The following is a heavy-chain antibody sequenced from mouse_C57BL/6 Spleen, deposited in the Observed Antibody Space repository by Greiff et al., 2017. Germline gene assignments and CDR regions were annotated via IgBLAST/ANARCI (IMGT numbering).Heavy chain of an antibody. CDR1: GYTFTSYW. J-gene: IGHJ1*03. CDR3: ARRGGPYWYFDV. Sequence: QVQLQQPGAELVRPGTSVKLSCKASGYTFTSYWMHWVKQRPGQGLEWIGVIDPSDSYTNYHQKFKGKATLTVDTSSSTAYMQLSSLTSEDSAVYYCARRGGPYWYFDVWGTGTTVTVSS. CDR2: IDPSDSYT. V-gene: IGHV1-59*01.